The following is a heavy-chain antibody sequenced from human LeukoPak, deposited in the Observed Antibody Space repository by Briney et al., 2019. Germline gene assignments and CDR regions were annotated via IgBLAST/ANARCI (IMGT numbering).Heavy chain of an antibody. CDR1: GFTFSSYG. J-gene: IGHJ4*02. CDR2: IRYDGGNK. CDR3: AKRDNIYSDYFDY. Sequence: GGSLRLSCAASGFTFSSYGMHWVRQAPGKGLEWVAFIRYDGGNKYYTDSVKGRFAISRDNSKNTLYLQMNTLRAEDTAVYYCAKRDNIYSDYFDYWGQGTLVTVSS. D-gene: IGHD1-14*01. V-gene: IGHV3-30*02.